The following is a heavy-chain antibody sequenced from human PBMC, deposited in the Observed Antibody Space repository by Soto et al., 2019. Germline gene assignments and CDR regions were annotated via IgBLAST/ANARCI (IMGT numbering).Heavy chain of an antibody. Sequence: QVQLVQPGAEVKKPGASVKFSCKASGYIFTNFYIHWVRQAPGQGLDWIGIINPNGGSTNYAQNFQGRGTMPRDTSTSTVYMDMSSLRAQDTAVYYCTRGLASREYCGQGNLITASP. J-gene: IGHJ4*02. D-gene: IGHD6-6*01. CDR1: GYIFTNFY. V-gene: IGHV1-46*03. CDR2: INPNGGST. CDR3: TRGLASREY.